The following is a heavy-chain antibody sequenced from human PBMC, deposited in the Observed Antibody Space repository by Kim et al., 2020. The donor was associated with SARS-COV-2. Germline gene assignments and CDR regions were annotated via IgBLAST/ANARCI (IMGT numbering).Heavy chain of an antibody. CDR3: ARDQGSGCSCCYSGMDV. CDR1: GGSIRSGGYY. Sequence: SETLSLTCTVSGGSIRSGGYYWSWIRQHPGKGLEWIGYISYSGSTYYNPSLKSRVSISQDTSKNQFSLKLNIVTGADTAVYFCARDQGSGCSCCYSGMDV. CDR2: ISYSGST. D-gene: IGHD2-15*01. J-gene: IGHJ6*01. V-gene: IGHV4-31*03.